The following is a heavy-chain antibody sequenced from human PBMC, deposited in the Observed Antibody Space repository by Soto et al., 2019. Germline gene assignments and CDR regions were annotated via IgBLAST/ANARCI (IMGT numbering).Heavy chain of an antibody. CDR1: GFTDSSNY. Sequence: EVQLVESGGGLIQPGGSLRLSCAASGFTDSSNYMSWVRQAPGKGLEWVSIIYSDGNTYYADSVKGRFTISRDNSKNTLYLQMNSLRAEDTAVYYCARDLGSGTYYVAYWGQGTLVTVSS. CDR3: ARDLGSGTYYVAY. V-gene: IGHV3-53*01. J-gene: IGHJ4*02. D-gene: IGHD3-10*02. CDR2: IYSDGNT.